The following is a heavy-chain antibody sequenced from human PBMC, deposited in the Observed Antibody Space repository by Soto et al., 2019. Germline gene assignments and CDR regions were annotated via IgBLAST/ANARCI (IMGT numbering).Heavy chain of an antibody. CDR1: GFTFSTYG. Sequence: SLRLSCAASGFTFSTYGMHWVRQAPGKGLEWVALISHDGSKKYYADSVKGRFTISRDNSKNTVYMEMNSLRAEDTSVYYCAKGRFSIASQDPNHYYYGMDVWGQGXSVTVYS. CDR3: AKGRFSIASQDPNHYYYGMDV. D-gene: IGHD6-6*01. J-gene: IGHJ6*02. CDR2: ISHDGSKK. V-gene: IGHV3-30*18.